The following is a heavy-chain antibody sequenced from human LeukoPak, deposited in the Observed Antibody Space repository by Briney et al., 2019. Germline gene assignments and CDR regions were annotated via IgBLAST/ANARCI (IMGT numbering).Heavy chain of an antibody. J-gene: IGHJ4*02. CDR3: ARGGAARPDY. D-gene: IGHD6-6*01. CDR1: GFTFSSYG. V-gene: IGHV3-48*04. Sequence: GGSLRLSCAASGFTFSSYGMNWVRQAPGTGLQWVSYISSGRPTINYADSVRGRFTVSRDNAESSLYLQMNNLRVEDTAVYYCARGGAARPDYWGQGTLVTVSS. CDR2: ISSGRPTI.